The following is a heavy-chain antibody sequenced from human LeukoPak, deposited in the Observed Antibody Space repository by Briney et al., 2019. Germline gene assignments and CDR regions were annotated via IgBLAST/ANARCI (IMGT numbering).Heavy chain of an antibody. CDR1: GYTFTSYY. V-gene: IGHV1-46*03. Sequence: ASVKVSCKACGYTFTSYYMHWVRQAPGQGLELMGIINPSGGSTSYAQKFQGRVTMTRDTSTSTVYMELSSLRSEDTAVYYCARLAVQGWFDPWGQGTLVTVSS. D-gene: IGHD6-13*01. J-gene: IGHJ5*02. CDR3: ARLAVQGWFDP. CDR2: INPSGGST.